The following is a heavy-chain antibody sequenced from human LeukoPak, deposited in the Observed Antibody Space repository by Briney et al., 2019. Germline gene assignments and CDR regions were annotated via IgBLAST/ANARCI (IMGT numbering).Heavy chain of an antibody. V-gene: IGHV4-39*01. CDR3: ARHAYDSSGYHYFDY. CDR1: GGSFSSYY. J-gene: IGHJ4*02. Sequence: SETLSLTCAVYGGSFSSYYWGWIRQPPGKGLEWIGSIYYSGSTYYNPSLKNRVTISVDTSKTQFSLKLSSVPAADTAVYYCARHAYDSSGYHYFDYWGQGTLVTVSS. CDR2: IYYSGST. D-gene: IGHD3-22*01.